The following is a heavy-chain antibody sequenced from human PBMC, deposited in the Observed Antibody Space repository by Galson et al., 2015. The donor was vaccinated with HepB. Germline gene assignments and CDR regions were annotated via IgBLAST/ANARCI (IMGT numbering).Heavy chain of an antibody. CDR3: ARGSGSYIDP. Sequence: SLRLSCAASGFTFSSYEMNWVRQAPGKGLEWVSYISSSGSTIYYADSVKGRFTISRDNAKNSLYLQVNSLRAEDTAVYYCARGSGSYIDPWGQGTLVTVSS. J-gene: IGHJ5*02. V-gene: IGHV3-48*03. CDR1: GFTFSSYE. D-gene: IGHD1-26*01. CDR2: ISSSGSTI.